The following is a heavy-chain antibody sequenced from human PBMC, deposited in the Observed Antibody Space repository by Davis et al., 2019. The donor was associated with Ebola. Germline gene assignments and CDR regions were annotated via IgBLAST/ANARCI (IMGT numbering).Heavy chain of an antibody. Sequence: PGGSLRLSCAASGFTFSSYAMSWVRQIPGKGLEWVGLIESETEGGTTDYAAPVKGRFTISRDDSRNTLYLQMNSLRAEDTAVYYCARRADYWGQGTLVTVSS. CDR2: IESETEGGTT. V-gene: IGHV3-15*04. CDR3: ARRADY. J-gene: IGHJ4*02. CDR1: GFTFSSYA.